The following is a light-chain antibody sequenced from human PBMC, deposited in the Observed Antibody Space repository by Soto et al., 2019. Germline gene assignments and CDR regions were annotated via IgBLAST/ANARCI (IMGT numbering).Light chain of an antibody. V-gene: IGKV3-15*01. Sequence: EIVMTQSPATLSVSPGARVTPSCRASQSVSSNLPGNQQKPGQAPRLLLYGASTRPTGIPARFSGSGSGTEFTLPISSLQSEDFALYYCQQYNNVPLTFGQGTKVQIK. CDR3: QQYNNVPLT. J-gene: IGKJ1*01. CDR1: QSVSSN. CDR2: GAS.